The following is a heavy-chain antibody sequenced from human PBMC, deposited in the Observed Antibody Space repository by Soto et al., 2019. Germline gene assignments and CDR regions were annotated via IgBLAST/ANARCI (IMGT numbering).Heavy chain of an antibody. D-gene: IGHD3-22*01. CDR1: GYTFVSYG. CDR2: ISPYDGYT. Sequence: QVQLVQSGAEVKKPGASVKVSCKASGYTFVSYGINWVRQAPGQGLEWLGWISPYDGYTHYAQILQGRVSMTTDTSTKTAYMELRSLRSDDTAIYYCARGGYYDSSGARNYYFYGMNVWGQGTTVTVSS. V-gene: IGHV1-18*01. J-gene: IGHJ6*02. CDR3: ARGGYYDSSGARNYYFYGMNV.